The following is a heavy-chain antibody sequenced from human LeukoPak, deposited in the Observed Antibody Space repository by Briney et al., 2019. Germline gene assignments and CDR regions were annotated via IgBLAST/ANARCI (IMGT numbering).Heavy chain of an antibody. CDR3: ARTRITMVRGLSYREDY. CDR1: GFTFSSYS. CDR2: FTSMSRTI. Sequence: GGSLRLSCAASGFTFSSYSMTWVRQAPGKGLEWVSSFTSMSRTIYYADSVKGRFTISRDDAKNSLYLQMNSLRAEDTAVYYCARTRITMVRGLSYREDYWGQGTLVTVSS. V-gene: IGHV3-21*01. J-gene: IGHJ4*02. D-gene: IGHD3-10*01.